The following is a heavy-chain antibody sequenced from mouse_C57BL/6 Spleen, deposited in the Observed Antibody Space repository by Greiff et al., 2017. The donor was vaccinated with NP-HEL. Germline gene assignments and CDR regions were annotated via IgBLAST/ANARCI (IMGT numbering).Heavy chain of an antibody. V-gene: IGHV2-2*01. CDR3: ARGIYYDYGLFAY. Sequence: QVQLQQSGPGLVQPSLSLSITCTVSGFSLTSYGVHWVRQSPGKGLEWLGVIWSGGSTDYNAAFISRLSISKDNSKSQVFFKMNSLQADDTAIYYCARGIYYDYGLFAYWGQGTLVTVSA. CDR1: GFSLTSYG. D-gene: IGHD2-4*01. CDR2: IWSGGST. J-gene: IGHJ3*01.